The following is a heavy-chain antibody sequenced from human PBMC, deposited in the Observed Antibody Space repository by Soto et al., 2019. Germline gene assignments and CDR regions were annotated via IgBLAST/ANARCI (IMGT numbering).Heavy chain of an antibody. CDR1: GSTFNSYE. CDR3: ARDTGSYGKSFDY. V-gene: IGHV3-48*03. CDR2: ISGSGDTI. D-gene: IGHD5-18*01. J-gene: IGHJ4*02. Sequence: GGSLRLSCAASGSTFNSYEMNWVRQAPGKGLEWLSYISGSGDTIYYADSLKGRFTISRDNAKNSLYLQMNSLRAEDTALYYCARDTGSYGKSFDYWGQGTLVTVSS.